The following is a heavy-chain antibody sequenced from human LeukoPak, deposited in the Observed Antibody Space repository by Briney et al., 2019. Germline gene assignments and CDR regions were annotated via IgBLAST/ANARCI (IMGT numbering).Heavy chain of an antibody. J-gene: IGHJ3*01. V-gene: IGHV4-39*07. CDR3: AGPRLNVFDV. Sequence: SETLSLTCTVSGGSISSSSYYWGWIRQPPGKGLEWIGSIYYSGSTYYNPSLKSRVTISVDTSKNQFSLKLISVTAADTAMYYCAGPRLNVFDVWGRGTMVPVSS. D-gene: IGHD6-19*01. CDR1: GGSISSSSYY. CDR2: IYYSGST.